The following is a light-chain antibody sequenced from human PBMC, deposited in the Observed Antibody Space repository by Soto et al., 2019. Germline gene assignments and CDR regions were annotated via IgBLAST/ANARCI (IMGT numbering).Light chain of an antibody. Sequence: QSALTQPRSVSGSPGQSVTISCTGTSSDVGGYNYVSWYQQHPGKAPKLMIFDVRKRPSGVPDRFSGSKSGNTASLTISGLHADDEDDYYCCSYAGSYVVFGGGTKLTVL. V-gene: IGLV2-11*01. CDR1: SSDVGGYNY. CDR2: DVR. J-gene: IGLJ2*01. CDR3: CSYAGSYVV.